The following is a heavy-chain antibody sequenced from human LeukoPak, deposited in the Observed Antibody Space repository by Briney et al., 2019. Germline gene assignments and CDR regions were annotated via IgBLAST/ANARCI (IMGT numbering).Heavy chain of an antibody. Sequence: SETLSLTCTVSGGSVSSGSYYWSWIRRPPGKGLEWIGYIYYNGNTNYSPSLKSRVTMSVDTSKNLFSLKVSSVTAADTAVYYCARGRSNYCGMDVWGQGTTVTVSS. J-gene: IGHJ6*02. V-gene: IGHV4-61*01. CDR2: IYYNGNT. D-gene: IGHD1-26*01. CDR3: ARGRSNYCGMDV. CDR1: GGSVSSGSYY.